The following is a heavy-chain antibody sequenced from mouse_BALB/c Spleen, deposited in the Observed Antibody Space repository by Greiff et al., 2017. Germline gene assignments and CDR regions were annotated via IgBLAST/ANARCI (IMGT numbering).Heavy chain of an antibody. CDR1: GYTFTSHW. CDR2: INPSPGYT. CDR3: ASRGFGNKGAMDY. Sequence: QVQLPQSGAELAKPGASVKMSCKASGYTFTSHWMHWVKQRPGQGLEWIGYINPSPGYTEYNQKFKDKATLTADKSSSTAYMQLSSLTSEDSAVYYCASRGFGNKGAMDYWGQGTSVTVSS. J-gene: IGHJ4*01. V-gene: IGHV1-7*01. D-gene: IGHD2-1*01.